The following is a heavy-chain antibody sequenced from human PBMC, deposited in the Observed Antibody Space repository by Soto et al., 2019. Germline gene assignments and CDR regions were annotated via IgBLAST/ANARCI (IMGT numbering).Heavy chain of an antibody. D-gene: IGHD3-10*01. CDR1: GDSIRSGTYY. CDR2: IYYSGST. Sequence: PSETLSLICAVSGDSIRSGTYYCSWIRQPPGKGLEWIGYIYYSGSTYYNPSLKSRVTISVDTSKNQFSLKLSSVTAADTAVYYCARTVHYGSGHSSYYFDYWGQGTLVTRLL. V-gene: IGHV4-30-4*01. CDR3: ARTVHYGSGHSSYYFDY. J-gene: IGHJ4*02.